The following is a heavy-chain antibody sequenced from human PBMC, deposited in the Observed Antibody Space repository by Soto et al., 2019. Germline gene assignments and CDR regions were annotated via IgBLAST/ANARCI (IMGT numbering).Heavy chain of an antibody. D-gene: IGHD3-22*01. V-gene: IGHV3-30-3*01. CDR1: GFTFSSYA. CDR2: ISYDGSNK. J-gene: IGHJ4*02. CDR3: ARDRDGSGYLDY. Sequence: PGGSLRLSCAASGFTFSSYAMRWVRQAPGKGLEWVAVISYDGSNKYYADSVKGRFTISRDNSKNTLYLQMNSLRAEDTAVYYCARDRDGSGYLDYWGQGTLVTVSS.